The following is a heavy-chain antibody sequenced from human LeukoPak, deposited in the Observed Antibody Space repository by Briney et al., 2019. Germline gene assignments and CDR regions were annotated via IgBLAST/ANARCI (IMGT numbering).Heavy chain of an antibody. CDR2: INQEASRT. J-gene: IGHJ4*02. CDR3: AKYLSRAFDS. V-gene: IGHV3-7*01. Sequence: GGSLRLSCAASGFTFRSYWMSWVRQAPGKGLEWLGHINQEASRTDHADSVKGRFTISRDNARNLLYLHMSSLRAEDTAVYYCAKYLSRAFDSWGQGTLVTVSS. D-gene: IGHD2/OR15-2a*01. CDR1: GFTFRSYW.